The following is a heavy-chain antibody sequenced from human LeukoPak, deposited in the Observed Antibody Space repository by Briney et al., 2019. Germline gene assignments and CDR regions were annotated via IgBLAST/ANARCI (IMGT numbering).Heavy chain of an antibody. CDR2: IIPIFGTA. D-gene: IGHD6-19*01. CDR1: GGTFSSYA. CDR3: ARKGRGSSGWYFQD. J-gene: IGHJ4*02. V-gene: IGHV1-69*13. Sequence: ASVKVSCKASGGTFSSYAISWVRQAPGQGLEWMGGIIPIFGTANYAQKFQGRVTITADESTSTAYMELSSLRSEDTAVYYCARKGRGSSGWYFQDWGQGTLVTVSS.